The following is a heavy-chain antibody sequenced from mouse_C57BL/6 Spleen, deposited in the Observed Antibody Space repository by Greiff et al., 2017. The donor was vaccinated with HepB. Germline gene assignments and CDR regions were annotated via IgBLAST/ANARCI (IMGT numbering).Heavy chain of an antibody. J-gene: IGHJ1*03. CDR2: IYPRDGST. CDR1: GYTFTSYD. CDR3: ARGQDYYGSSYVPHWYFDV. V-gene: IGHV1-85*01. D-gene: IGHD1-1*01. Sequence: QVQLQQSGPELVKPGASVKLSCKASGYTFTSYDINWVKQRPGQGLEWIGWIYPRDGSTKYNEKFKGKATLTVDTSSSTAYMELHSLTSEDSAVYFCARGQDYYGSSYVPHWYFDVWGTGTTVTVSS.